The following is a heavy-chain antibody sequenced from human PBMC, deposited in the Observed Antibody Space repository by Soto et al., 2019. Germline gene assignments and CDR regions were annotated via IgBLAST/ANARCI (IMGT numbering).Heavy chain of an antibody. J-gene: IGHJ4*02. CDR2: ISAYNGNT. Sequence: QVQLVQSGTEVKKPGASVKVSCKASGYTFSSYHISWVRQAPGQGLEWMGWISAYNGNTNYAQKLQGRVTMTTDTSPSTAYMALRSLRSDDTAGYYCARDGPPTDYWGQGTLVTVSS. CDR1: GYTFSSYH. V-gene: IGHV1-18*01. CDR3: ARDGPPTDY.